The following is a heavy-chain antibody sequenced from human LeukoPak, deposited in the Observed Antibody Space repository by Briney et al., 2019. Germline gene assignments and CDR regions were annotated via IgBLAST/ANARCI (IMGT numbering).Heavy chain of an antibody. CDR3: AKDFRVGATYFDY. CDR2: ISSSGSTI. Sequence: PGGSLRLSCAASGLIFSDSYMSWIRQAPGKGLDWVSYISSSGSTIFYADSVKGRFTISRDNAKNSLYLQMNSLRAEDTAVYYSAKDFRVGATYFDYWGQGTMVTVSS. CDR1: GLIFSDSY. D-gene: IGHD1-26*01. J-gene: IGHJ4*02. V-gene: IGHV3-11*04.